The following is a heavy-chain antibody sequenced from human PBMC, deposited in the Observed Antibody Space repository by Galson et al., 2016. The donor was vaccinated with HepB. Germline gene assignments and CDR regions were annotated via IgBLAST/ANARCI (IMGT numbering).Heavy chain of an antibody. CDR3: ARLTSTGTFDAFDV. D-gene: IGHD1-1*01. J-gene: IGHJ3*01. CDR1: GGPISSGGYY. Sequence: LSLTCDVSGGPISSGGYYWSWIRQLPGNGLEWIGYIYYSRTTYHNPSLRSRLSISADTSKNQFSLELSSVTAADTAVYFCARLTSTGTFDAFDVWGQGTMVTVSS. CDR2: IYYSRTT. V-gene: IGHV4-31*11.